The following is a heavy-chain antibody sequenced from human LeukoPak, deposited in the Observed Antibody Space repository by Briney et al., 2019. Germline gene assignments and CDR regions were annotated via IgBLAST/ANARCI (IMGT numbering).Heavy chain of an antibody. Sequence: SETLSLTCAVYGEYFSTYYYSWIRQPPGKGLEWIGEINHSGSTNYNPSLKSRLTISVDMSKKQFFLRLSSVTAADTAMYYCARPGLAYCGGDCYSSDGYYFDYWGQGTLVTVSS. J-gene: IGHJ4*02. CDR1: GEYFSTYY. V-gene: IGHV4-34*01. CDR3: ARPGLAYCGGDCYSSDGYYFDY. CDR2: INHSGST. D-gene: IGHD2-21*01.